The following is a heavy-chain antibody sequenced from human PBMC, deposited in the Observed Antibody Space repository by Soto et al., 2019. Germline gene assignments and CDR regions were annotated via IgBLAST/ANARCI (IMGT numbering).Heavy chain of an antibody. Sequence: KASGYTFTSYAMHWVRQAPGQRLEWMGWINAGNNDTEYSQKFQGRVTITSDTSASTAYMELSSLRSDDTAVYYCAREGPRPYYYYGMDVWGQGTTVTVSS. V-gene: IGHV1-3*01. CDR3: AREGPRPYYYYGMDV. CDR2: INAGNNDT. CDR1: GYTFTSYA. J-gene: IGHJ6*02.